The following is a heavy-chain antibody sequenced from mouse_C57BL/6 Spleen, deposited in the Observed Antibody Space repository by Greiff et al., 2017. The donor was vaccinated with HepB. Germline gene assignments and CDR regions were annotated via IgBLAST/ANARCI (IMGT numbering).Heavy chain of an antibody. Sequence: QVQLKQPGAELVKPGASVKLSCKASGYTFTSYWMHWVKQRPGQGLEWIGMIHPNSGSTNYNEKFKSKATLTVDKSSSTAYMQLSSLTSEDSAVYYCARDYDGAMDYWGQGTSVTVSS. CDR3: ARDYDGAMDY. J-gene: IGHJ4*01. V-gene: IGHV1-64*01. CDR1: GYTFTSYW. CDR2: IHPNSGST. D-gene: IGHD1-1*01.